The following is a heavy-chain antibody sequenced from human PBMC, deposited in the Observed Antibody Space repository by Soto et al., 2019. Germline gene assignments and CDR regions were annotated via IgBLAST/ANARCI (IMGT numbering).Heavy chain of an antibody. J-gene: IGHJ3*02. CDR1: GFTFSSYA. Sequence: QVQLVESGGGVVQPGRSLRLSCAASGFTFSSYAMHWVRQAPGKGLEWVAVISYDGSNKYYADSVKGRFTISRDNSKNTLYLQMNSLRAEDTAVYYCARAYSSRRGAFDIWGQGTMVTVSS. D-gene: IGHD6-13*01. CDR2: ISYDGSNK. CDR3: ARAYSSRRGAFDI. V-gene: IGHV3-30-3*01.